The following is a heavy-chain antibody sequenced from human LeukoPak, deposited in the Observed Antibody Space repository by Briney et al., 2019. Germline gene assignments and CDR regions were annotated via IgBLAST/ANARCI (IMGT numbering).Heavy chain of an antibody. CDR3: ARDPRYSSSWLTYYYYYGMDV. J-gene: IGHJ6*02. Sequence: GRSLRLSCAASGFTFSSYAMHWVRQAPGKGLEWVAVTSYDGSNKYYADSVKGRFTISRDNSKNTLYLQMNSLRAEDTAVYYCARDPRYSSSWLTYYYYYGMDVWGQGTTVTVSS. V-gene: IGHV3-30-3*01. CDR2: TSYDGSNK. D-gene: IGHD6-13*01. CDR1: GFTFSSYA.